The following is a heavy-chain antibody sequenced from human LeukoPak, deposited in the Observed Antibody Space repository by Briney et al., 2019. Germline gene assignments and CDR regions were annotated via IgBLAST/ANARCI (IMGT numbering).Heavy chain of an antibody. CDR2: IYYSGSP. CDR1: GDSIYTYY. V-gene: IGHV4-59*01. CDR3: ARDKKDYYDSSGYYYWAFDI. Sequence: PSETLSLPCPLPGDSIYTYYCCWLRQPLAKGLAWMGYIYYSGSPIDNPSLKSRVTISVDPSKNQFSLKLSSVTAADTAVYYCARDKKDYYDSSGYYYWAFDIWGERTMVNVSS. J-gene: IGHJ3*02. D-gene: IGHD3-22*01.